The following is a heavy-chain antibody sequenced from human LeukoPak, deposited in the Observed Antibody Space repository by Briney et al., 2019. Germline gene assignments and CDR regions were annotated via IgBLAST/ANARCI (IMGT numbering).Heavy chain of an antibody. V-gene: IGHV1-18*01. CDR1: GYTFTSYG. Sequence: ASVKVSCTASGYTFTSYGISWVRQAPGQGLEWMGWISAYNGNTNYAQKLQGRVTMTTDTSTSTAYMELRSLRSDDTAVYYCARDQDLVRATTLPDYCGQGTLVTVSS. CDR2: ISAYNGNT. D-gene: IGHD1-26*01. J-gene: IGHJ4*02. CDR3: ARDQDLVRATTLPDY.